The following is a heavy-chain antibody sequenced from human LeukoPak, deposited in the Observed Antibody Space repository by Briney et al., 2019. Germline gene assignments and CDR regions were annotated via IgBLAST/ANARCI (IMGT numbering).Heavy chain of an antibody. CDR1: GFIISGYF. CDR3: ATDRGWRTSGYYLYYFES. D-gene: IGHD3-3*01. J-gene: IGHJ4*02. Sequence: PGGSLRLSCAASGFIISGYFMGWVRQAQGKGLEWVASIKHDGSEEYYVDSVRGRFTISRDNTKSSLYLQMSSLRAEDTAVYYCATDRGWRTSGYYLYYFESWGQGTLVTVSS. CDR2: IKHDGSEE. V-gene: IGHV3-7*01.